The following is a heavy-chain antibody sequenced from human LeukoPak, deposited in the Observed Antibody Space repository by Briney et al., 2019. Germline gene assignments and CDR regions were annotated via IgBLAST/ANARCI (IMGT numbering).Heavy chain of an antibody. J-gene: IGHJ4*02. V-gene: IGHV1-18*01. CDR2: ISAYNGNT. D-gene: IGHD1-26*01. CDR1: GYTFTSYG. CDR3: AXXXXLRXGGSXYQPVDY. Sequence: ASVKVSCKASGYTFTSYGISWVRQAPGQGLEWMGWISAYNGNTNYAQKLQGRVTMTTDTSTSTAYMELRSLRSDDTAVYYFAXXXXLRXGGSXYQPVDYWGQGTLVTVSS.